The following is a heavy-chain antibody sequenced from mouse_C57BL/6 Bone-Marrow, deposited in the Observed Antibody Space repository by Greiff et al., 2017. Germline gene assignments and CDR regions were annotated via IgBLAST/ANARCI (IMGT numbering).Heavy chain of an antibody. CDR3: ARPAQAKRTYYAMDY. V-gene: IGHV1-76*01. CDR1: GYTFTDYY. D-gene: IGHD3-2*02. Sequence: QVTLKVSGAELVRPGASVKLSCKASGYTFTDYYINWVKQRPGQGLEWIARIYPGSGNTYYNEKFKGKATLTAEKSSSTAYMQLSSLTSEDSAVDFCARPAQAKRTYYAMDYWGQGTSVTVSS. CDR2: IYPGSGNT. J-gene: IGHJ4*01.